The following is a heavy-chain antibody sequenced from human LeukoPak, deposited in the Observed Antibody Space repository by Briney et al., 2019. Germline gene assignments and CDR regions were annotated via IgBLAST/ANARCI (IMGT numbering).Heavy chain of an antibody. D-gene: IGHD3-3*01. CDR2: INPSGGST. CDR3: ARDPGTIFGVVPPWFDP. Sequence: ASVKVSCKASGYTFTSYYMHWVRQAPGQGLEWMGIINPSGGSTSYAQKFQGRVTMTRDTSTSTAYMELSSLRSEDTAVYYCARDPGTIFGVVPPWFDPWGQGTLVTVSS. J-gene: IGHJ5*02. V-gene: IGHV1-46*01. CDR1: GYTFTSYY.